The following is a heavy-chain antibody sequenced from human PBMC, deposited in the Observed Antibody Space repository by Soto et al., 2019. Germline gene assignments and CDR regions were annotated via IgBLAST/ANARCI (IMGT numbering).Heavy chain of an antibody. V-gene: IGHV3-30-3*01. D-gene: IGHD6-13*01. CDR1: GFTFSSYA. CDR2: ISYDGSNI. CDR3: ARGSAAGIYFYGKNV. Sequence: QVQLVESGGGVVQPGRSLRLSCAASGFTFSSYAMHWVRQAPGKGLEWVTVISYDGSNIYYADSVKGRFSISRDNSKNTLYVHMNSLRPDDTAVYYCARGSAAGIYFYGKNVWGQGTTVTVSS. J-gene: IGHJ6*02.